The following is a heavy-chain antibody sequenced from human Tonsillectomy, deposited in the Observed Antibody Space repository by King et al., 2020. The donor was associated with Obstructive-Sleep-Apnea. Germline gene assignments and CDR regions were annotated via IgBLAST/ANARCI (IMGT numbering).Heavy chain of an antibody. Sequence: VQLQESGPGLVKPSQTLSLTCTVSGGSISSGGYYWSWIRQHPGKGLEWIGHIYYSGSTFYNPSLKSRVTITVDTSKNPFSLKLNSVTAADTAVYHCARLIYGDYVWFDPWGQGTLVTVSS. V-gene: IGHV4-31*03. D-gene: IGHD4-17*01. J-gene: IGHJ5*02. CDR2: IYYSGST. CDR3: ARLIYGDYVWFDP. CDR1: GGSISSGGYY.